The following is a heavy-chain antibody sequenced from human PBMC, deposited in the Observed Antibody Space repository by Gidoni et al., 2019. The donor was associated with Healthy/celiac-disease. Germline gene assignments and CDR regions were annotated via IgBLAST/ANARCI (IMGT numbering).Heavy chain of an antibody. Sequence: QVQLVESGGGVVQPGRSLSLSCAASGVTFSSYAMHWVRQAPGKGLEWVAVISYDGSNKYYADSVKGRFTISRDNSKNTLYLQMNSLRAEDTAVYYCARDNWNYGYYYGMDVWGQGTTVTVSS. D-gene: IGHD1-7*01. V-gene: IGHV3-30*01. CDR1: GVTFSSYA. CDR3: ARDNWNYGYYYGMDV. CDR2: ISYDGSNK. J-gene: IGHJ6*02.